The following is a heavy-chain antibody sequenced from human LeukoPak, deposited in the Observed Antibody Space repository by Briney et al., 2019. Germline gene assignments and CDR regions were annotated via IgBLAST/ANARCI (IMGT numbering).Heavy chain of an antibody. J-gene: IGHJ4*02. V-gene: IGHV3-7*01. CDR1: GFTFNRCW. CDR3: VSFYETY. Sequence: TGGSLRLSCVVSGFTFNRCWMNWVRQAPGKGLEWVAHINPDGRDTYYVDSVKGRFTISKDNAKNTVYLQMNSLRAEDTAVYYCVSFYETYWGRGTLVTVSS. CDR2: INPDGRDT. D-gene: IGHD2/OR15-2a*01.